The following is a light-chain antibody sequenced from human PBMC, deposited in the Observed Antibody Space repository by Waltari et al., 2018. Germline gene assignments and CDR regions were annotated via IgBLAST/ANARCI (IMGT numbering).Light chain of an antibody. CDR3: SAWDSSLYGWV. CDR2: RDD. Sequence: QAGLTQPPSVSKGLRQTATLTCSGNRKNVCNEGVSWLQHHQGPPPKPLSYRDDNRPSGISERFSASRSGSTASLTITGLQPDDEADYYCSAWDSSLYGWVFGGGTKLTVL. J-gene: IGLJ3*02. CDR1: RKNVCNEG. V-gene: IGLV10-54*04.